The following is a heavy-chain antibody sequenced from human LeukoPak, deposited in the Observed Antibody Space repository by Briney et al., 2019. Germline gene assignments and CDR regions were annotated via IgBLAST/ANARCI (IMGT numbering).Heavy chain of an antibody. Sequence: GSSVTVSFTASGGTLSSYPITWVRQAPGQGLEWMGGIIPIFGTPNYAQRFEGRVTITADESTSTAYMELSSLRSEDTAVYFCARGLLPNYYYYGMDVWGQGTTVTVSS. J-gene: IGHJ6*02. CDR3: ARGLLPNYYYYGMDV. D-gene: IGHD2/OR15-2a*01. CDR1: GGTLSSYP. CDR2: IIPIFGTP. V-gene: IGHV1-69*01.